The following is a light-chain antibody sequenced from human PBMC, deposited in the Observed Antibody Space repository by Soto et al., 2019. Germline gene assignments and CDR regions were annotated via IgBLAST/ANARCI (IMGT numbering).Light chain of an antibody. V-gene: IGKV3-15*01. J-gene: IGKJ5*01. Sequence: EIVMTPSPATPSVSPVERATPSCRASQSVSSNLAWHHQKVGQAPRLLIYGSSTRATGIPARLSGSGSGTDFTLTISRLEPEDFAVYYCQQCGSSSTFGQGTRLEIK. CDR2: GSS. CDR1: QSVSSN. CDR3: QQCGSSST.